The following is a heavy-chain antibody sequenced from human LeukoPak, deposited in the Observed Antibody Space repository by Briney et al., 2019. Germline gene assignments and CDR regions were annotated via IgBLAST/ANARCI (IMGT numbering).Heavy chain of an antibody. J-gene: IGHJ5*02. V-gene: IGHV3-30*18. D-gene: IGHD3-22*01. Sequence: GGSLRLSCAASGFTFSSYGMHWVRQAPGKGVGWGAVISYDGSNKYYADSVKGRVTISRDNSTHTLYLQMNSLRAEDTAVYYCAKAYDSSGKNWFDPWGQGTLVTVSS. CDR1: GFTFSSYG. CDR3: AKAYDSSGKNWFDP. CDR2: ISYDGSNK.